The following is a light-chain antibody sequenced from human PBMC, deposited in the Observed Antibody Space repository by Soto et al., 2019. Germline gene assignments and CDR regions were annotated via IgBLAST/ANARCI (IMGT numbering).Light chain of an antibody. CDR2: DAS. J-gene: IGKJ2*01. CDR1: HSVDTY. Sequence: EIVLTQSPAALSLSPGERATLSCRASHSVDTYLAWYHQKPGRPPRLLIYDASNRATGIPDRFSGSGSGTDFTLTISSLEPEDFAVYYCQQRSNWPLYTFGPGTKLEIK. CDR3: QQRSNWPLYT. V-gene: IGKV3-11*01.